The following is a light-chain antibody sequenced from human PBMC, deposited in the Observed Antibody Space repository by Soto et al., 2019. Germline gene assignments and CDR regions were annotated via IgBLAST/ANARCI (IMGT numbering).Light chain of an antibody. CDR2: RNN. J-gene: IGLJ2*01. CDR1: SSNIGSNY. Sequence: QSVLTQPPSASGTPGQRVTISCSGSSSNIGSNYVYWYQQLPGTAPKLLIYRNNQRPSGVPDRFSGSKSGPSASLAISGLRSEDEADYYCAAWDDSLSGLFGGGTKVTVL. CDR3: AAWDDSLSGL. V-gene: IGLV1-47*01.